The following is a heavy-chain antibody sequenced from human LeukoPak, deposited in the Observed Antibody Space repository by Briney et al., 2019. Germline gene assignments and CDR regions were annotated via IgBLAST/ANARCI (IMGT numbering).Heavy chain of an antibody. D-gene: IGHD3-16*02. CDR2: ISGNGGTT. J-gene: IGHJ4*02. V-gene: IGHV3-23*01. CDR3: ARGSW. Sequence: GGSLRLSCAASGFTFSSQAMSWVRQAPGKGLEWVSGISGNGGTTYYADSVKGRFTISRDNSKNTLYLQMNSLRADDTAVYYCARGSWWGQGTLVTASS. CDR1: GFTFSSQA.